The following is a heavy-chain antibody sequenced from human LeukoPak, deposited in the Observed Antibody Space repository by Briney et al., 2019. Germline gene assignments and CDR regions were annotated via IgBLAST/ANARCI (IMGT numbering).Heavy chain of an antibody. CDR1: GYTFTGYY. J-gene: IGHJ5*02. CDR3: ARERSSSWYKWFDP. D-gene: IGHD6-13*01. V-gene: IGHV1-2*06. CDR2: INPNSGGT. Sequence: GASVKVSCKASGYTFTGYYMHWVRQAPGQGLEWMGRINPNSGGTNYAQKFQGRVTMTRDTSISTAYMELSRLRSDDTAVYYCARERSSSWYKWFDPWGQGTLVTVSS.